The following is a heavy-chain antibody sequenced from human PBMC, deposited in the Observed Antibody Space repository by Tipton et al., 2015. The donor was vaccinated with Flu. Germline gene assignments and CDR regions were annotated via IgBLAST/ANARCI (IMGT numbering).Heavy chain of an antibody. Sequence: TLSLTCTVSGGSITTYYWSWIRQSPGKGLEWIGEINHSGSTNYNPSLKSRVTISVDTSKNQFSLKLSSVTAADTAAYYCTRKEYDILSGYYNGVDYWGQGTLVTVSS. V-gene: IGHV4-34*01. CDR1: GGSITTYY. J-gene: IGHJ4*02. CDR2: INHSGST. D-gene: IGHD3-9*01. CDR3: TRKEYDILSGYYNGVDY.